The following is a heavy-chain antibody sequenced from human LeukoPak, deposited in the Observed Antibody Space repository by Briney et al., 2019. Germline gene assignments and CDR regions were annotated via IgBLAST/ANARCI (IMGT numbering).Heavy chain of an antibody. CDR1: GGSISSSSYY. CDR2: IYYSGST. CDR3: ASKEGSGWLERGGYFDY. Sequence: SETLSLTCSVSGGSISSSSYYWGWIRQPPGKGLEWIGSIYYSGSTYYNPSLKSRVTISVDTSKNQFSLKLSSVTAADTAVYYCASKEGSGWLERGGYFDYWGQGTLVTVSS. D-gene: IGHD6-19*01. V-gene: IGHV4-39*07. J-gene: IGHJ4*02.